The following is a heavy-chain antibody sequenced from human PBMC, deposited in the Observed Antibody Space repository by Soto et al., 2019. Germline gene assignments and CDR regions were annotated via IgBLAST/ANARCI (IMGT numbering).Heavy chain of an antibody. CDR2: ISGSGDSE. CDR3: AESPWYGY. D-gene: IGHD6-13*01. Sequence: GGSLRLSYAASGFTFGSYVMSWVRQAPGKGLEWVSSISGSGDSEHYADSVKGRFTISRDNSKNTLSLQMNSLRAEDTAVYYCAESPWYGYWGQGTQVT. CDR1: GFTFGSYV. V-gene: IGHV3-23*01. J-gene: IGHJ4*02.